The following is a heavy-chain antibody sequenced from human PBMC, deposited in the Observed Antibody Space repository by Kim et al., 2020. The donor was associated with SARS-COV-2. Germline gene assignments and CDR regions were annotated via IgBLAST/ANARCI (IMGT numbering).Heavy chain of an antibody. CDR1: GFTFSSYA. CDR2: ISSNGGST. Sequence: GGSLRLSCSASGFTFSSYAMHWVRQAPGKGLEYVSAISSNGGSTYYADSVKGRFTISRDNSKNTLYLQMSSLRAEDTAVYYCVKGSIVVVPDAKPGGYWGQGTLVTVSS. J-gene: IGHJ4*02. D-gene: IGHD2-2*01. CDR3: VKGSIVVVPDAKPGGY. V-gene: IGHV3-64D*09.